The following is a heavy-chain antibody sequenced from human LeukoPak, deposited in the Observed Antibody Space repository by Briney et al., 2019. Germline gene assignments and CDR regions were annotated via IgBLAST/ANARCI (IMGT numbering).Heavy chain of an antibody. CDR2: IYHSGST. Sequence: SQTLSLTCAVSGGSISSGGYSWSWIRQPPGKGLEWIGYIYHSGSTYYNPSLKSRVTISVDTSKNQFSLKLSSVTAADTAVYYCASCHSYYDFWSGYYRPDAFDIWGQGTMVTVSS. J-gene: IGHJ3*02. CDR1: GGSISSGGYS. D-gene: IGHD3-3*01. V-gene: IGHV4-30-2*01. CDR3: ASCHSYYDFWSGYYRPDAFDI.